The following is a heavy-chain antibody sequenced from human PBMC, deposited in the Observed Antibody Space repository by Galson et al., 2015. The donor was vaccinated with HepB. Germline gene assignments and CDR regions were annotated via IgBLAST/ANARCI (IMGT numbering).Heavy chain of an antibody. CDR1: GYTLTELS. D-gene: IGHD4-23*01. V-gene: IGHV1-24*01. CDR3: ATLAVVNSYAFDI. CDR2: FDPEDGET. J-gene: IGHJ3*02. Sequence: SVKVSCKVSGYTLTELSMHWVRQAPGKGLEWMGGFDPEDGETIYAQKFQGRVTMTEDTSTDTAYMELSSLRSEDTAMYYCATLAVVNSYAFDIWGQGTMVTVSS.